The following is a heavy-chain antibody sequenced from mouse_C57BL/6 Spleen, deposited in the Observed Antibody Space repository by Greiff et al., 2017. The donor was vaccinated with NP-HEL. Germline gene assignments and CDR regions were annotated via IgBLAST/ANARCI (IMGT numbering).Heavy chain of an antibody. V-gene: IGHV5-9-1*02. D-gene: IGHD2-4*01. CDR3: TREGDYDTSFDY. Sequence: EVKLMESGEGLVKPGGSLKLSCAASGFTFSSYAMSWVRQTPEKRLEWVAYISSGGDYIYYADPVKGRFTISRDNARNTLYLQMSSLKSEDTAMYYCTREGDYDTSFDYWGQGTTLTVSS. CDR1: GFTFSSYA. J-gene: IGHJ2*01. CDR2: ISSGGDYI.